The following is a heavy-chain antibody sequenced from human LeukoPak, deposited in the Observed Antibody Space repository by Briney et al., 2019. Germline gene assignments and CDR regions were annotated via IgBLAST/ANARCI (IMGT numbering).Heavy chain of an antibody. Sequence: SGTLSLTCAVSGGSIRSSSWWSWVRQTPGKGLEWIGEIYQSGSTNYNPSLKSRVTISVDKSKNQFSLKLSSVTPADTAVYYCARRDYYDSTGYFDYWGQGTPVTVSS. J-gene: IGHJ4*02. CDR2: IYQSGST. CDR3: ARRDYYDSTGYFDY. V-gene: IGHV4-4*02. CDR1: GGSIRSSSW. D-gene: IGHD3-22*01.